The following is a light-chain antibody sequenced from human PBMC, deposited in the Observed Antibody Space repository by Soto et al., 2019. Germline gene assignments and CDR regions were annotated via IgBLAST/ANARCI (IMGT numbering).Light chain of an antibody. J-gene: IGLJ3*02. Sequence: QSAVTQPASVSGSPGQSITISCTGTDSDIGNYNYVSWYQQHPGKAPKLMIYGVTNRPSGVSDRFSGSKSGNAASLTISGLQAEDEADYYCSSYTSYTTLWVFGGGTKVTVL. CDR1: DSDIGNYNY. V-gene: IGLV2-14*01. CDR3: SSYTSYTTLWV. CDR2: GVT.